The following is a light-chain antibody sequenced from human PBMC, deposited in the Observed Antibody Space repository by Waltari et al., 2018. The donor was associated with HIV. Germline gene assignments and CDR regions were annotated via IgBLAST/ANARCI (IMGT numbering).Light chain of an antibody. CDR3: QVWDIITDEVI. V-gene: IGLV3-21*01. J-gene: IGLJ2*01. Sequence: SSVLTQSPSVSAAPGQTAIITCGCNDIGSNRVHWYQQRQRQAPVLLICDDDDRPSGVPERFSGSNSGDTATLGISGVEAGDEADYFCQVWDIITDEVIFGGGTKMTVL. CDR2: DDD. CDR1: DIGSNR.